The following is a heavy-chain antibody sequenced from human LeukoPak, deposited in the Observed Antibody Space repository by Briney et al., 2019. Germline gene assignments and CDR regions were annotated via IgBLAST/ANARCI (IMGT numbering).Heavy chain of an antibody. V-gene: IGHV3-48*03. CDR3: ARGGYSYGRYYYYGMDV. J-gene: IGHJ6*02. CDR2: ISSSGSTI. CDR1: GFTFSSYE. Sequence: GGSLRLSCAASGFTFSSYEMNWVRQAPGQGLEWVSYISSSGSTIYYADSVKGRFTISRDNAKNSLYLQMNSLRAEDTAVYYCARGGYSYGRYYYYGMDVWGQGTTVTVSS. D-gene: IGHD5-18*01.